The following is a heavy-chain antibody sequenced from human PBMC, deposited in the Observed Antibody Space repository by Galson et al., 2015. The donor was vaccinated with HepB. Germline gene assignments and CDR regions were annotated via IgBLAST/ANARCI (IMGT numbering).Heavy chain of an antibody. D-gene: IGHD4-11*01. CDR3: AKVTTSAADYYYYYMDV. CDR2: ISGSGGST. J-gene: IGHJ6*03. V-gene: IGHV3-23*01. Sequence: SLRLSCAASGFTFSSYAMSWVRQAPGKGLEWVSAISGSGGSTYYADSVKGRFTISRDNSKNTLYLQMNSLRAEDTAVYYCAKVTTSAADYYYYYMDVWGKGTTVTVSS. CDR1: GFTFSSYA.